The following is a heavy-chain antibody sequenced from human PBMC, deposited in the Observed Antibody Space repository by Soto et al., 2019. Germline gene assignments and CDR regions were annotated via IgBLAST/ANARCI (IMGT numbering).Heavy chain of an antibody. V-gene: IGHV4-59*01. CDR3: ARAPYYYDSSGYLYYFDY. CDR1: GGSISSYY. J-gene: IGHJ4*02. CDR2: IYYSGST. Sequence: PSETLSLTCTVSGGSISSYYWSWIRQPPGKGLEWIGYIYYSGSTNYNPSLKSRVTISVDTSKNQFSLKLSSVTAADTAVYYCARAPYYYDSSGYLYYFDYWGQGTLVTVSS. D-gene: IGHD3-22*01.